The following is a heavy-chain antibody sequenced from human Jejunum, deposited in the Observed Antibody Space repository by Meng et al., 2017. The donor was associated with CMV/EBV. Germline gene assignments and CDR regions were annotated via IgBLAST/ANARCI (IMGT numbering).Heavy chain of an antibody. J-gene: IGHJ4*02. V-gene: IGHV3-21*04. CDR1: GFTFSSYS. Sequence: SCAASGFTFSSYSMNWVRQAPGRGLEWVSSISWSSTYIFYADSVRGRFTISRDNSKNTLYLQMNSLRADDTAVYYCARLSDSWGQGTLVTVSS. CDR2: ISWSSTYI. CDR3: ARLSDS.